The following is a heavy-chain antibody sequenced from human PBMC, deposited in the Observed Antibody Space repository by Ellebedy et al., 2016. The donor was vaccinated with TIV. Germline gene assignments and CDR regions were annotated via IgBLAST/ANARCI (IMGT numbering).Heavy chain of an antibody. Sequence: GESLKISCAASGFTVSRNYMNWVRQAPGKGPEWVSGIYTDDSTYYADSVRGRFTIFRDNSKNPLYLQLKSLRTEDTAVYYCARASFFDVDLSGWYFDLWGRGTLVTVSS. D-gene: IGHD3-16*02. J-gene: IGHJ2*01. CDR3: ARASFFDVDLSGWYFDL. CDR1: GFTVSRNY. V-gene: IGHV3-66*01. CDR2: IYTDDST.